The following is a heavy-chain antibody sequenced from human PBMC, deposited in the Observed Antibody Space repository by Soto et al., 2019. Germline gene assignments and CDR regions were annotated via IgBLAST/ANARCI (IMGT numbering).Heavy chain of an antibody. CDR3: AGWDRVGLAAFDI. V-gene: IGHV3-30*03. Sequence: GGSLRLSCAASGFTFSSYGMHWVRQAPGKGLEWVAVISYDGSNKYYADSVKGRFTISRDNSKNTMYLQMNSLRAEETAVYYCAGWDRVGLAAFDIWGQGTMVTVSS. CDR2: ISYDGSNK. CDR1: GFTFSSYG. J-gene: IGHJ3*02. D-gene: IGHD1-26*01.